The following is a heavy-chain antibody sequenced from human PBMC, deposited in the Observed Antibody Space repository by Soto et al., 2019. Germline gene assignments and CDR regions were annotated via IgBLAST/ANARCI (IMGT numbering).Heavy chain of an antibody. CDR1: GFTVSSNY. CDR2: IYSGGST. D-gene: IGHD5-18*01. CDR3: ATSSGYSYGYDYYYYGMDV. J-gene: IGHJ6*02. V-gene: IGHV3-53*01. Sequence: GGSLRLSCAASGFTVSSNYMSWVRQAPGKGLEWVSVIYSGGSTYYADSVKGRFTISRDNSKNTLYLQMNSLRAEDTAVYYCATSSGYSYGYDYYYYGMDVWGQGTTVTVSS.